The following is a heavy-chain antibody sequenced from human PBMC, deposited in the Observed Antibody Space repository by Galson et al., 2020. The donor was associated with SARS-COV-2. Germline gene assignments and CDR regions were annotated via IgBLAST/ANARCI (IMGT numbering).Heavy chain of an antibody. CDR1: GFTFSNYG. CDR2: IWYDGSNK. D-gene: IGHD1-26*01. CDR3: ARDLEWEGVTTTIAQRD. V-gene: IGHV3-33*01. J-gene: IGHJ4*02. Sequence: GESLKISCAASGFTFSNYGMHWVRQAPGKGLEWVAGIWYDGSNKYYADSVKGRFTISRDNSKNTLYLQMNSLRAEDTAVYYCARDLEWEGVTTTIAQRDWGQGTLVTVYS.